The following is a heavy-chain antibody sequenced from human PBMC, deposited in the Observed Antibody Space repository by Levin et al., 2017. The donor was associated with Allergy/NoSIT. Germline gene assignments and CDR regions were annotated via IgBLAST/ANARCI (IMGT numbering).Heavy chain of an antibody. J-gene: IGHJ4*02. CDR3: ARDHYDSSGYYYDDY. D-gene: IGHD3-22*01. CDR2: IIPIFGTA. Sequence: KISCKASGGTFSSYAISWVRQAPGQGLEWMGGIIPIFGTANYAQKFQGRVTITADESTSTAYMELSSLRSEDTAVYYCARDHYDSSGYYYDDYWGQGTLVTVSS. V-gene: IGHV1-69*01. CDR1: GGTFSSYA.